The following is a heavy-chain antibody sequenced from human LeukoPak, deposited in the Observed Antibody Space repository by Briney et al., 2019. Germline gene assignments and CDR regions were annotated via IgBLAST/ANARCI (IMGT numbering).Heavy chain of an antibody. D-gene: IGHD7-27*01. CDR2: IYYSGST. V-gene: IGHV4-59*01. Sequence: SETLSLTCTVSGGSISTYYWSWIRQSPGKGLEWIGYIYYSGSTYYNPSLKSRVTISVDTSKNQFSLKLTSVTAVDTAVYYCARSPLGTHYYYMDVWGQGTLVTVSS. CDR1: GGSISTYY. J-gene: IGHJ6*03. CDR3: ARSPLGTHYYYMDV.